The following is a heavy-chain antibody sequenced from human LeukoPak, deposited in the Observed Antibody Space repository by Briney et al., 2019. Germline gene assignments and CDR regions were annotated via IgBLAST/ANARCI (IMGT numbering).Heavy chain of an antibody. Sequence: GGSLRLSCAASGFTFSSYSMNWVRQAPGKGLEWVSYISSSSSTIYYADSVKGRFTISRDNSKNTLYLQMNSLRAEDTAVYYCAREALQGYDSSGYYRGFYYFDYWGQGTLVTVSS. V-gene: IGHV3-48*01. CDR1: GFTFSSYS. D-gene: IGHD3-22*01. CDR3: AREALQGYDSSGYYRGFYYFDY. J-gene: IGHJ4*02. CDR2: ISSSSSTI.